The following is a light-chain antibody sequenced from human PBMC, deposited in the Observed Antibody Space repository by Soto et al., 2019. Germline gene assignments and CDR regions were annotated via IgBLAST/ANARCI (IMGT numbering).Light chain of an antibody. CDR3: QQYSSSRFT. V-gene: IGKV3-20*01. J-gene: IGKJ3*01. CDR1: QSVSSSY. CDR2: GAS. Sequence: EIVLTQSPGTLSLSPGERATLSCRASQSVSSSYLAWYQQKPGQAPRLLIYGASSRATGIPDRFSGSGSGTDFTLTSSRLEPEDFAVYYCQQYSSSRFTFGPGTKVDIK.